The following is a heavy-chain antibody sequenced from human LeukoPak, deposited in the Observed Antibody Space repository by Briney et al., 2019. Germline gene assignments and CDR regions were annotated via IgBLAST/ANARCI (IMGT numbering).Heavy chain of an antibody. CDR1: GFIVSRND. CDR2: LYSDGKT. CDR3: ARAVAGLYFDY. V-gene: IGHV3-53*01. D-gene: IGHD6-19*01. Sequence: GGSLTLSCAVSGFIVSRNDMTWVRQAPGKGVEWVSLLYSDGKTFYADSVKGRFTISRDNSKNTLNLQMNSLRADDTAVYYCARAVAGLYFDYWGQGTLVTVSS. J-gene: IGHJ4*02.